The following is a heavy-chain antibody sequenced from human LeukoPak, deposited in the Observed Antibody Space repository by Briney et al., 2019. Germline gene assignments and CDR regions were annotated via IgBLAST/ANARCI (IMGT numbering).Heavy chain of an antibody. V-gene: IGHV3-30*02. CDR2: IRYDGSNR. CDR3: AKDDYYDTSGYRD. D-gene: IGHD3-22*01. Sequence: GGSLRLSCEASGFSFSRFGMHWVRQAPGKGLEWVAFIRYDGSNRYYADSVKGRFTLSRDNSKNTLYLQMNSLRTEDTAVYYCAKDDYYDTSGYRDWGQGTLVTVSS. CDR1: GFSFSRFG. J-gene: IGHJ4*02.